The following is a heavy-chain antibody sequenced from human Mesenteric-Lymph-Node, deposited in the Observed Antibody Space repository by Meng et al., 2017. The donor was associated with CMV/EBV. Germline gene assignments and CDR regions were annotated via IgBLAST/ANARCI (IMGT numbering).Heavy chain of an antibody. D-gene: IGHD3-3*01. V-gene: IGHV4-34*01. CDR1: GGSFSGYY. Sequence: SETLSLTCAVYGGSFSGYYWSWIRQPPGKGLEWIGEINHSGSTNYNPSLKSRVTISVDTSKNQFSLKLSSVTAADTAVYYCARGGAITIFGVSKGAKYGMDVWGQGTTVTVSS. J-gene: IGHJ6*02. CDR2: INHSGST. CDR3: ARGGAITIFGVSKGAKYGMDV.